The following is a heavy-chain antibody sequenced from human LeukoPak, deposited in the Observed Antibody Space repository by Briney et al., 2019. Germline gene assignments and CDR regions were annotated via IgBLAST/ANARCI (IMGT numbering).Heavy chain of an antibody. Sequence: PSQTLSLTCTVSGGSISSGSYYWSWIRQPAGKGLEWIGRICTSGSTNYNPSLKSRVTISVDTSKNQFSLKLSSVTAADTAVYYCARDPVIVDSSGYYRYYYGMDVWGQGTTVTVSS. CDR3: ARDPVIVDSSGYYRYYYGMDV. CDR2: ICTSGST. CDR1: GGSISSGSYY. V-gene: IGHV4-61*02. J-gene: IGHJ6*02. D-gene: IGHD3-22*01.